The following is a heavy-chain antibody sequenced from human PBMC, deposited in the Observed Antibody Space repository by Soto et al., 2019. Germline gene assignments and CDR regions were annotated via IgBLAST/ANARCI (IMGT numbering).Heavy chain of an antibody. J-gene: IGHJ5*02. D-gene: IGHD2-2*01. CDR1: GFTLCSYA. Sequence: GGALRPSCAAPGFTLCSYAMSLGRPAPGEGLGWVSAISGSGGSTYYADSVKGRFTISRDNSKNTLYLQMNSLRAEDTAVYYCAKDGWGYCSSTSCSNWFDPWGQGTLVTVSS. V-gene: IGHV3-23*01. CDR2: ISGSGGST. CDR3: AKDGWGYCSSTSCSNWFDP.